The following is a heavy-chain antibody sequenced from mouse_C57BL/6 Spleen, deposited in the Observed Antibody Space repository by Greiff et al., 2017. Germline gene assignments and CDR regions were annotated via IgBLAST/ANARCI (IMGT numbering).Heavy chain of an antibody. D-gene: IGHD2-9*01. CDR2: INPNNGGT. J-gene: IGHJ2*01. V-gene: IGHV1-26*01. Sequence: EVQLVESGPELVKPGASVKISCKASGYTFTDYYMNWVKQSHGKSLEWIGDINPNNGGTSYNQKFKGKATLTVDKSSSTAYMELRSLTSEDSAVYYCAPTKVTTDYWGQGTTLTVSS. CDR3: APTKVTTDY. CDR1: GYTFTDYY.